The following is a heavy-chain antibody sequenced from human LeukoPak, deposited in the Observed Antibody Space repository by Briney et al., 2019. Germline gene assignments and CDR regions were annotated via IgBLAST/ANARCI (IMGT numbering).Heavy chain of an antibody. V-gene: IGHV3-74*01. CDR1: GFTFSSYW. CDR3: ARWPSDYCSSTSCEGVDY. Sequence: PGGSLRLSCAASGFTFSSYWMHWVRQAPRKGLVWVSRINSDGSSTSYADSVKGRFTISRDNAKNTLYLQMNSLRAEDTAVYYCARWPSDYCSSTSCEGVDYWGQGTLVTVSS. J-gene: IGHJ4*02. D-gene: IGHD2-2*01. CDR2: INSDGSST.